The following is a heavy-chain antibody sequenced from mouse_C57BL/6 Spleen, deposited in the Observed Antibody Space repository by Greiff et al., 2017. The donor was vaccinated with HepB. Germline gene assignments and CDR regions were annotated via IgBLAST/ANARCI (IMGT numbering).Heavy chain of an antibody. CDR1: GYTFTSYW. D-gene: IGHD1-1*01. Sequence: VQLQESGAELVRPGSSVKLSCKASGYTFTSYWMDWVKQRPGQGLEWIGNIYPSDSETHYNQKFKDKATLTVDKSSSTAYMQLSSLTSEDSAVYYCARLGGSSYGFAYWGQGTLVTVSA. V-gene: IGHV1-61*01. CDR3: ARLGGSSYGFAY. J-gene: IGHJ3*01. CDR2: IYPSDSET.